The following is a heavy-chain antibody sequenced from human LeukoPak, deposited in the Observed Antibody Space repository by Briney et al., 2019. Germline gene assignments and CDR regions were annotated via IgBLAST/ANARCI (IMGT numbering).Heavy chain of an antibody. CDR3: ARGGYGAYMG. CDR1: GFTFSSYE. CDR2: ISSSGSTI. J-gene: IGHJ4*02. Sequence: GGSLRLSCAASGFTFSSYEMNWVRQAPGKGLEGVSYISSSGSTIYYADSVKGRFTISRDNAKNTLDLQMNSLRAEDTAVYYCARGGYGAYMGWGQGMLVTVSS. V-gene: IGHV3-48*03. D-gene: IGHD4-17*01.